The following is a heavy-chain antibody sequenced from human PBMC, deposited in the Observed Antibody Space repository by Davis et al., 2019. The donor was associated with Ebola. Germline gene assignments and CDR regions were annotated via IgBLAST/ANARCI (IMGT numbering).Heavy chain of an antibody. CDR2: LDRDDDK. CDR3: ALRYFDWLWPVDI. CDR1: GFLLSPSGMR. V-gene: IGHV2-70*04. Sequence: SGPTLAIPTQTLTLTCTFSGFLLSPSGMRVSWIRQPPGKALEWLARLDRDDDKFYSTSLKTRLTISKDTSKNQVVLTMTNMDPVDTATYYCALRYFDWLWPVDIWGQGTMVTVSS. J-gene: IGHJ3*02. D-gene: IGHD3-9*01.